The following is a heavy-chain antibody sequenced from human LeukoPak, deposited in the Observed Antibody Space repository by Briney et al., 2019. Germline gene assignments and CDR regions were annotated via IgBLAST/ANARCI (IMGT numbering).Heavy chain of an antibody. Sequence: GASVKVSCKASGYTFTSYGISWVRQAPGQGLEWMGWISAYNGNTNYAQKLQGRVTMTTDTSTSTAYMELRSLRSEDTAVYYCARASRKGRYYYGSGSYYLYFDYWGQGTLVTVSS. CDR2: ISAYNGNT. CDR1: GYTFTSYG. V-gene: IGHV1-18*01. D-gene: IGHD3-10*01. J-gene: IGHJ4*02. CDR3: ARASRKGRYYYGSGSYYLYFDY.